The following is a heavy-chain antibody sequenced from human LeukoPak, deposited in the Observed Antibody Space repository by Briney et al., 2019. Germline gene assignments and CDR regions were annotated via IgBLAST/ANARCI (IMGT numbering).Heavy chain of an antibody. CDR3: ARGGRIQLFYYYYMDV. CDR2: MNPNSGNT. CDR1: GYTFTSYD. Sequence: GASVKVSCKASGYTFTSYDINWVRQATGQGLEWMGWMNPNSGNTGYAQKFQGRVTMTRDTSTSTVYMELSSLRSEDTAVYYCARGGRIQLFYYYYMDVWGKGTTVTVSS. V-gene: IGHV1-8*01. J-gene: IGHJ6*03. D-gene: IGHD5-18*01.